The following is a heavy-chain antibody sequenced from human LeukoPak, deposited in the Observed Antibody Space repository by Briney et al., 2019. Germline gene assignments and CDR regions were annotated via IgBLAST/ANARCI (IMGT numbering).Heavy chain of an antibody. J-gene: IGHJ6*03. Sequence: GGSRRLSCAASGFTFSSYWMHWVRQVPGKGLVWVSRINSDGSSTSYADSVKGRFTISRDNSKSTLYLQMNSLRAEDTAVYYCAKDMYEYSSSYYYYYYYMDVWGMGTTVTVSS. D-gene: IGHD6-6*01. CDR1: GFTFSSYW. CDR3: AKDMYEYSSSYYYYYYYMDV. CDR2: INSDGSST. V-gene: IGHV3-74*01.